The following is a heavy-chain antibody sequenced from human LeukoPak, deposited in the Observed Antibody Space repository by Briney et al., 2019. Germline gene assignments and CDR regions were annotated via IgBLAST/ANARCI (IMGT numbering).Heavy chain of an antibody. V-gene: IGHV1-69*04. CDR2: IIPIFGIA. Sequence: GSSVKVSCKASGGTFSGYAISWVRQAPGQGLEWMGRIIPIFGIANYAQKFQGRVTITADKSTGTAYMELSSLRSEDTAVYYCARGSDTAMDPDWYFDLWGRGTLVTVSS. D-gene: IGHD5-18*01. CDR1: GGTFSGYA. CDR3: ARGSDTAMDPDWYFDL. J-gene: IGHJ2*01.